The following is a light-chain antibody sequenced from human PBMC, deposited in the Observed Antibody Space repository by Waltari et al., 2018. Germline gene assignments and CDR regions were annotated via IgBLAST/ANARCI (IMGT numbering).Light chain of an antibody. CDR3: ASWDDSLNGHWV. CDR2: RSD. J-gene: IGLJ3*02. Sequence: QSVLTQPPSASATPGQRVTISCSGSASNIGGNLVNWYQQLPGKAPNLLIYRSDQRPSGVPDRFSGSKTGTSASLAIGGLQSDDEADYFCASWDDSLNGHWVFGGGTKVTVL. CDR1: ASNIGGNL. V-gene: IGLV1-44*01.